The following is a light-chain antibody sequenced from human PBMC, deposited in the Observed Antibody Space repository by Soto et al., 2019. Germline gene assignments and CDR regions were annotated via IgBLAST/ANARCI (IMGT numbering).Light chain of an antibody. Sequence: LTQPPSASGSPGQSVTISCTGTSSDVGAYNYVSWYQQLPGKAPKLIIYEVSKRPSGVPDRFSGSKSGNTASLTISGLQAEDGADYYCCSYAGSSTYVLGTGNKVTVL. CDR2: EVS. J-gene: IGLJ1*01. V-gene: IGLV2-8*01. CDR1: SSDVGAYNY. CDR3: CSYAGSSTYV.